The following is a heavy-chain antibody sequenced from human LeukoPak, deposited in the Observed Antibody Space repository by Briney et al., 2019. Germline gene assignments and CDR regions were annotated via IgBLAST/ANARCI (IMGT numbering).Heavy chain of an antibody. V-gene: IGHV1-69-2*01. CDR3: AREGPKGDFIDY. D-gene: IGHD3-16*01. CDR1: GYTFTDYY. J-gene: IGHJ4*02. CDR2: VDPEDGET. Sequence: ASVKVSCKVSGYTFTDYYMHWVQQAPGKGLEWMGLVDPEDGETIYAEKFQGRVTMTRDTSISTAYMELSRLRSDDTAVYYCAREGPKGDFIDYWGQGTLVTVSS.